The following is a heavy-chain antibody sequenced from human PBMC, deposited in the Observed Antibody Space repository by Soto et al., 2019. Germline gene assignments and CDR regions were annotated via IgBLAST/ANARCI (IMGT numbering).Heavy chain of an antibody. V-gene: IGHV4-39*07. CDR1: DGSMSSRSYY. Sequence: SETLSLTCSVSDGSMSSRSYYWGWMRQPPGKGLEWIASISYIGSTYHNPSLKSRVTISVDTPKNQISLKLSSVTAADTAVYYCAREGGGYRFDYWGQGALVTVSS. CDR2: ISYIGST. D-gene: IGHD1-26*01. J-gene: IGHJ4*02. CDR3: AREGGGYRFDY.